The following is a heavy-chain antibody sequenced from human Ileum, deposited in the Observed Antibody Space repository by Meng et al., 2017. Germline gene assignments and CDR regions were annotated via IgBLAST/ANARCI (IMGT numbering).Heavy chain of an antibody. CDR2: AGT. CDR1: GGSVSTSDYQ. Sequence: QGQLRESGPGLVRPSETLSLLCTVSGGSVSTSDYQWGWIRQPPGKGLEWIGYAGTNYNPSLKSRVTISVDTSKRQFSLKLTSVTAADTAVYYCARDHWGSLDYWGQGNPGHRLL. D-gene: IGHD7-27*01. J-gene: IGHJ4*01. V-gene: IGHV4-61*08. CDR3: ARDHWGSLDY.